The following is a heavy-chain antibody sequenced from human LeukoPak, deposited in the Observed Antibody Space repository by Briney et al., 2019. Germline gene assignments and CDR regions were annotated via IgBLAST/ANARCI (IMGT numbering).Heavy chain of an antibody. D-gene: IGHD4-17*01. J-gene: IGHJ4*02. Sequence: PGGSLILSCAASGFTFSSYGMHWVRQAPGKGLEWVAFIRYDGSNKYYADSVKGRFTISRDNSKNTLYLQMNSLRAEDTAVYYCAKDPSTAYYGDYYFDYWGQGTLVTVSS. CDR1: GFTFSSYG. CDR3: AKDPSTAYYGDYYFDY. CDR2: IRYDGSNK. V-gene: IGHV3-30*02.